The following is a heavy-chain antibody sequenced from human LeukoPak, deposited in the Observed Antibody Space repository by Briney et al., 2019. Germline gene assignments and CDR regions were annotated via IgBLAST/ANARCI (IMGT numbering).Heavy chain of an antibody. CDR3: AKKNPYYYYGMDV. CDR2: IVVGSGNT. V-gene: IGHV1-58*02. CDR1: GFTFTSSA. Sequence: SVKVSCKASGFTFTSSAMQWVRQARGQRLEWIGWIVVGSGNTNYAQKFQERVTITRDMSTSTAYMELSSLRSEDTAVYYCAKKNPYYYYGMDVWGQGTTVTVSS. J-gene: IGHJ6*02.